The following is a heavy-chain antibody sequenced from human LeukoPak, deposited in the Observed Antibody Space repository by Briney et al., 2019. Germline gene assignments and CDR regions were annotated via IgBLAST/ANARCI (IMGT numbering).Heavy chain of an antibody. CDR1: GFTFRSYA. D-gene: IGHD5-12*01. Sequence: GSLRLSCAASGFTFRSYAMSWVRQAPGKGLEWVSGISGSGGSTYYTDSVKGRFTISRDNSKNTLYLQMNSLRAEDTAVYYCAKVGVYSGYDYYFDYWGQGTLVTVSS. CDR3: AKVGVYSGYDYYFDY. CDR2: ISGSGGST. J-gene: IGHJ4*02. V-gene: IGHV3-23*01.